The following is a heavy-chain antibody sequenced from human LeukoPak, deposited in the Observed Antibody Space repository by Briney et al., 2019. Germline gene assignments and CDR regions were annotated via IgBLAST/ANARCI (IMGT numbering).Heavy chain of an antibody. CDR3: ARDMRSGRPAED. J-gene: IGHJ4*02. D-gene: IGHD1-26*01. CDR2: INPNSGGT. V-gene: IGHV1-2*02. CDR1: GHTFTGYY. Sequence: ASVKVSCKASGHTFTGYYMHWVRQAPGQGLEWMGWINPNSGGTNYAQKFQGRVTMTRDTSISTAYMELSRLRSDDTAVYYCARDMRSGRPAEDWGQGTLVTVSS.